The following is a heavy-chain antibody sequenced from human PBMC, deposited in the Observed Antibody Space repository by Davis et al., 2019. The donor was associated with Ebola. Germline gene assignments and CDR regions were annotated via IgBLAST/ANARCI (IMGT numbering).Heavy chain of an antibody. CDR3: ARDPLGYCSGGSCLGNWFDP. Sequence: MPSETLSLTCSVSDGSISSTSYYWAWIRQSPGKRLEWIGSIDYSGSTYYNPSLKSRVILSLDMSKDQFSLNLRSLTAADTAVYYCARDPLGYCSGGSCLGNWFDPWGQGTLVTVSS. CDR2: IDYSGST. V-gene: IGHV4-39*02. CDR1: DGSISSTSYY. J-gene: IGHJ5*02. D-gene: IGHD2-15*01.